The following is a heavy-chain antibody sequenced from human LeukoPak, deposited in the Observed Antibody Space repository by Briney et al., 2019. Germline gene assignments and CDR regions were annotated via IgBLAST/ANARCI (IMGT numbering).Heavy chain of an antibody. V-gene: IGHV3-21*01. Sequence: PGGSLRLSCAASGFTFSSYAMSWVRQAPGKGLEWVSSISSSSYIYYADSVKGRFTISRDNAKNSLYLQMNSLRAEDTAVYYCARDNSGSYEDWFDPWGQGTLVTVSS. CDR3: ARDNSGSYEDWFDP. D-gene: IGHD1-26*01. J-gene: IGHJ5*02. CDR2: ISSSSYI. CDR1: GFTFSSYA.